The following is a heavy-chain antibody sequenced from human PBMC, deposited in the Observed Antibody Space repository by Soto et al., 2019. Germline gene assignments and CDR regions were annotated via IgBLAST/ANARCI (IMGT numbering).Heavy chain of an antibody. J-gene: IGHJ6*02. Sequence: QVQLVESGGGLVRPGGSLRLSCEASGFTFREYYMTWFRQAPGKGLDWLSYIASSTTYTNYADSVKGRFTISRDNAKNSLYLQMNSLRDYDTAVYYCSREYFFTMYFWGQGTMVTVAS. V-gene: IGHV3-11*05. CDR3: SREYFFTMYF. CDR2: IASSTTYT. CDR1: GFTFREYY.